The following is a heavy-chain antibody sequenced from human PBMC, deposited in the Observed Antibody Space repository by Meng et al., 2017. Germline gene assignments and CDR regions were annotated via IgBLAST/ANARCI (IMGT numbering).Heavy chain of an antibody. V-gene: IGHV1-2*06. Sequence: QGQLVQAGAEVKNAGASVKVSCKPSGYNFPDYYIHWVRRAPGQGLEWMGRINPKSGDTHYAQKFQARVTMTGDTSISTAYMELSGLRSDDTAMYYCARDEDISAAGKLFGDYWGQGTLVTVSS. J-gene: IGHJ4*02. CDR2: INPKSGDT. D-gene: IGHD6-25*01. CDR3: ARDEDISAAGKLFGDY. CDR1: GYNFPDYY.